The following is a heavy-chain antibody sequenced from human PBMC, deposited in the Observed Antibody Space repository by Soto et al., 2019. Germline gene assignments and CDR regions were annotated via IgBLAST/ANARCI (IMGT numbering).Heavy chain of an antibody. CDR3: ARGLWFGELLAWVYFDY. CDR2: IYYSGST. J-gene: IGHJ4*02. D-gene: IGHD3-10*01. CDR1: GGSISSSSYY. Sequence: QLQLQESGPGLVKPSETLSLTCTVSGGSISSSSYYWGWIRQPPGKGLEWIGSIYYSGSTYYNPSLKSRVTISVDTSKNQFSLKLSSVTAADTAVYYCARGLWFGELLAWVYFDYWGQGTLVTVSS. V-gene: IGHV4-39*01.